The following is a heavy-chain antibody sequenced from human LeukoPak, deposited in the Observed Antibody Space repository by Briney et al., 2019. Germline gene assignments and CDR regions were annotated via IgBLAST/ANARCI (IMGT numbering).Heavy chain of an antibody. J-gene: IGHJ4*02. D-gene: IGHD3-9*01. Sequence: ASVKVSCKASGYTFTGYYMHWVRQAPGQGLEWMGWINPNSGGTNYAQKLQGRVTMTTDTSTGTAYMELRSLRSDDTAVYYCARDLIILTGYYYFDYWGQGTLVTVSS. CDR3: ARDLIILTGYYYFDY. CDR1: GYTFTGYY. V-gene: IGHV1-2*02. CDR2: INPNSGGT.